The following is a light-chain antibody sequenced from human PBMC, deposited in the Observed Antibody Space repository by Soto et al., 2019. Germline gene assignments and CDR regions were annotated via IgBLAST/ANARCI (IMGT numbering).Light chain of an antibody. Sequence: DIQMTHSPVSLSASVGHRVTITYRASKSSGSYLKWYQQKPGKAPKLLIYAASSLQGGVPSTISSSRSGREFTLTISSLQPEDFSTYYCQQSYSSSVAFGQGTRLEIK. CDR1: KSSGSY. V-gene: IGKV1-39*01. CDR3: QQSYSSSVA. CDR2: AAS. J-gene: IGKJ5*01.